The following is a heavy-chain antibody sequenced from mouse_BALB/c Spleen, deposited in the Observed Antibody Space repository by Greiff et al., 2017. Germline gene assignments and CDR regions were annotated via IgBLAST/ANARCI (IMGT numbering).Heavy chain of an antibody. CDR3: ARDQDGPFAY. J-gene: IGHJ3*01. V-gene: IGHV5-4*02. Sequence: EVMLVESGGGLVKPGGSLKLSCAASGFTFSDYYMYWVRQTPEKRLEWVATISDGGSYTYYPDSVKGRFTISRDNAKNNLYLQMSSLKSEDTAMYYCARDQDGPFAYWGQGTLVTVSA. CDR2: ISDGGSYT. D-gene: IGHD2-3*01. CDR1: GFTFSDYY.